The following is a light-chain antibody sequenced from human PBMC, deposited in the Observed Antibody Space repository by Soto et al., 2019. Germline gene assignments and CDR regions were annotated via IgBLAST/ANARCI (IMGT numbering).Light chain of an antibody. CDR2: GAF. V-gene: IGKV3-15*01. Sequence: EIVMTQSPATLSVSPGERVTLSCRASQSVSSNLAWYQQKPGQAPRLLIYGAFTRATGIPARFSGSGSGTDFSLTISSLQSEDCAVYYCQQYDKWPPITFGHGTRLEIK. CDR1: QSVSSN. CDR3: QQYDKWPPIT. J-gene: IGKJ5*01.